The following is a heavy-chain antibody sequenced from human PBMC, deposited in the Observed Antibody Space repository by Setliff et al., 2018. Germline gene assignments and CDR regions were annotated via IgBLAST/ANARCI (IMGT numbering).Heavy chain of an antibody. CDR3: ARVRYYYDSSGWFDP. J-gene: IGHJ5*02. CDR1: GYTFTSYG. CDR2: ISAYNGNT. D-gene: IGHD3-22*01. V-gene: IGHV1-18*01. Sequence: GASVKVSCKASGYTFTSYGISWVRQAPGQGLKWMGWISAYNGNTNYAQKLQGRVTMTTDTSTSTAYMELRSLRSDDTAVYYCARVRYYYDSSGWFDPWGQGTLVTVSS.